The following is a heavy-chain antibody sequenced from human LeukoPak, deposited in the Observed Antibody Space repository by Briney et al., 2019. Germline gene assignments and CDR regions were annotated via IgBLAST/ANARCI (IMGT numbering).Heavy chain of an antibody. V-gene: IGHV3-7*01. Sequence: GGSLRLSCAASGFTFSSYWMSWVRQAPGKGLEWVANIKQDGSEKYYVDSVKGRFTISRDNTMNSLYLQMSSLRAEDTAVYYCATDRGWRTSGYYLYYFEYWGQGTLVTYSS. CDR2: IKQDGSEK. CDR3: ATDRGWRTSGYYLYYFEY. CDR1: GFTFSSYW. D-gene: IGHD3-3*01. J-gene: IGHJ4*02.